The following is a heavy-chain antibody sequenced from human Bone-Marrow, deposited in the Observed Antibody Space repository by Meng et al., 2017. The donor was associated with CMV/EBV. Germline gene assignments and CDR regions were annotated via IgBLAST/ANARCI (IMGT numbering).Heavy chain of an antibody. CDR2: INHSGST. CDR3: AVSSIVVVVAAYDY. J-gene: IGHJ4*02. Sequence: VYGGSFSGYYLSWIRQPPGKVLEWIGEINHSGSTNYDPSLNSRVTISVDTSKNQFSLKLSSVTAADTAVYYCAVSSIVVVVAAYDYWGQGTLVTVSS. CDR1: GGSFSGYY. V-gene: IGHV4-34*01. D-gene: IGHD2-15*01.